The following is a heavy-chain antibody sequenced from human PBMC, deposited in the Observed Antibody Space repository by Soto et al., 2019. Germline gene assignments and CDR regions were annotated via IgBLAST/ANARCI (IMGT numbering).Heavy chain of an antibody. CDR3: ARGGVIQSAPFDV. CDR2: INYSGGS. J-gene: IGHJ4*02. V-gene: IGHV4-39*01. Sequence: SETLSLTCTVSGDSISSSSSVNYWGWIRQPPGEGLEWIASINYSGGSYSNPSLKSRITMSIDTSKTQFSLKVNSVTAADTAIYYCARGGVIQSAPFDVWGQGTLVTVSS. CDR1: GDSISSSSSVNY. D-gene: IGHD3-16*01.